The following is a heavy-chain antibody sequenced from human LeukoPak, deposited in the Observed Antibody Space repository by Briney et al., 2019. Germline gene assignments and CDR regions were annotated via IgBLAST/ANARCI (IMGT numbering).Heavy chain of an antibody. V-gene: IGHV4-34*01. CDR2: INHSGST. J-gene: IGHJ4*02. Sequence: SETLSLTCAVYGGSFSGYYWSWIRQPPGKGLEWTGEINHSGSTNYNPSLKSRVTISVDTSKNQFSLKLSSVTAADTAVYYCARGAAAGSLGYWGQGTLVTVSS. D-gene: IGHD6-13*01. CDR3: ARGAAAGSLGY. CDR1: GGSFSGYY.